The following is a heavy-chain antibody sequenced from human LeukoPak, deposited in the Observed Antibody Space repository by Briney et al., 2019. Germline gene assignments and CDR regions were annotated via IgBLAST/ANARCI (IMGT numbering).Heavy chain of an antibody. V-gene: IGHV4-38-2*01. CDR1: GYSISSGYY. CDR2: IYHSGST. J-gene: IGHJ4*02. CDR3: ARQSAEFDY. Sequence: SETQSLTCAVSGYSISSGYYWGWIRPPPGKGLEWIGSIYHSGSTYYNPSLKSRVAISVDTSKNQFSLKLSSVTAADTAVYYCARQSAEFDYWGQGTLVTVSS.